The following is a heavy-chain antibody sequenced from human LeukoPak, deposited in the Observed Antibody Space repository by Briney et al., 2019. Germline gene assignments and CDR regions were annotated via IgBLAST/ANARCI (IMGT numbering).Heavy chain of an antibody. CDR2: ISAYNGNT. J-gene: IGHJ4*02. CDR1: GYTFTNYG. V-gene: IGHV1-18*01. D-gene: IGHD4-17*01. Sequence: GASVKVSCKASGYTFTNYGFSWVRQAPGQGLEWMGWISAYNGNTNFAQKLQGRLTMTTDTSTSTAYMELRSLRSDDTAVYYCARVEGYGDSSTRQQFDNWGQGTLVTVSS. CDR3: ARVEGYGDSSTRQQFDN.